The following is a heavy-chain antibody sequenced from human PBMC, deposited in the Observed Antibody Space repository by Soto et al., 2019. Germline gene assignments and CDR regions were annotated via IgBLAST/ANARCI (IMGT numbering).Heavy chain of an antibody. CDR2: ISGSGNYT. J-gene: IGHJ4*02. Sequence: GGALRLCCAASGFTFSTYSMNWVRQAPGKGLEWVSSISGSGNYTHYADFVRGRFTISRDNAKTSLYLQMNSLRAEDKAVYYCAREGINNYNEYYFDSWGQGTVVTVSS. CDR3: AREGINNYNEYYFDS. V-gene: IGHV3-21*01. D-gene: IGHD4-4*01. CDR1: GFTFSTYS.